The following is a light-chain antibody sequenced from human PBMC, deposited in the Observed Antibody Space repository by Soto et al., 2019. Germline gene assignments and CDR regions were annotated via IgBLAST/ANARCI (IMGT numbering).Light chain of an antibody. CDR1: QSVGRN. J-gene: IGKJ4*01. V-gene: IGKV3-15*01. Sequence: EIMMTQSPATLSVSPGERATLSCRASQSVGRNLAWYQQKRGQAPRLLIYDTSTRASTFPARFSGSGSGTEFTLTISSLQSEDFAVYYCQQYNNWPLTFGGGPKVDI. CDR2: DTS. CDR3: QQYNNWPLT.